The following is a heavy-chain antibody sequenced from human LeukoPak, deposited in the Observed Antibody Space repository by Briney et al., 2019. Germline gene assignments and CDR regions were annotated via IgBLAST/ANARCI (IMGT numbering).Heavy chain of an antibody. CDR2: IIPILGIA. D-gene: IGHD2-2*01. CDR3: ARDDGYCSSTSCNNWFGP. J-gene: IGHJ5*02. Sequence: ASVKVSCKASGGTFSSYAISWVRQAPGQGLEWMGRIIPILGIANYAQKFQGRVTITADKSTSTAYMELSSLRSEDTAVYYCARDDGYCSSTSCNNWFGPWGQGTLVTVSS. CDR1: GGTFSSYA. V-gene: IGHV1-69*04.